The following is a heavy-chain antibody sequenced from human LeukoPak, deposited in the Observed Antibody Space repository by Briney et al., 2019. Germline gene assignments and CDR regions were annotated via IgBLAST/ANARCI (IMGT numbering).Heavy chain of an antibody. D-gene: IGHD3-3*01. J-gene: IGHJ6*03. Sequence: GGSLRLSCAASGFTFSSYWMSWVRQAPGKGLEWVANIKNDGSEKYYVDSVKGRFTISRDNAKNSLYLQMNSLRAEDTAVYYCARDPAQGDFWSGYYYYYYYYMDVWGKGTTVTVSS. V-gene: IGHV3-7*01. CDR2: IKNDGSEK. CDR1: GFTFSSYW. CDR3: ARDPAQGDFWSGYYYYYYYYMDV.